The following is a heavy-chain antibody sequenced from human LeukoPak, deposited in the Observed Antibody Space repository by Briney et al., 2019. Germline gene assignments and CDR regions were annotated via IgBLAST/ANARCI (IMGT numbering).Heavy chain of an antibody. V-gene: IGHV4-34*01. CDR3: ARGHIAVAGTVSAFDI. J-gene: IGHJ3*02. D-gene: IGHD6-19*01. CDR1: GGSFSGYC. Sequence: PSETLSLTCAVYGGSFSGYCWSWIRQPPGKGLEWIGEINHSGSTNYNPSLKSRVTISVDTSKNQFSLKLSSVTAADTAVYYCARGHIAVAGTVSAFDIWGQGTMVTVSS. CDR2: INHSGST.